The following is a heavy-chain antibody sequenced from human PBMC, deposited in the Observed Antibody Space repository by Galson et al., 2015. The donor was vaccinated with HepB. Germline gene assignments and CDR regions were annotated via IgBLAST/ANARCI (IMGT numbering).Heavy chain of an antibody. J-gene: IGHJ6*02. V-gene: IGHV3-11*06. Sequence: SLRLSCAASGFTFNDHYMSWVCQAPGKGLEWVSSISSSSSYIYYADSVKGRFTISRDNAKHSLYLQMNSLRAEDTAVYYCARTPFGSTIFGSTHGMDVWGQGTTVTVSS. CDR2: ISSSSSYI. D-gene: IGHD3-3*01. CDR1: GFTFNDHY. CDR3: ARTPFGSTIFGSTHGMDV.